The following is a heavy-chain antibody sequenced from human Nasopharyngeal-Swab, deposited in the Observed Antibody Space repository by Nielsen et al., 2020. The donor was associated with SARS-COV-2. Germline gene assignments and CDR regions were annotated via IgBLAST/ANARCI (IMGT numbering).Heavy chain of an antibody. Sequence: WVRQAPGQGLEWMGWIDTNTGNPTYVQGFTGRFVFSLDTSVSTAYLQISSLKAEDTAMYYCATGLLGYTYAFGNWGQGTLVTVSS. J-gene: IGHJ4*02. V-gene: IGHV7-4-1*02. D-gene: IGHD5-18*01. CDR3: ATGLLGYTYAFGN. CDR2: IDTNTGNP.